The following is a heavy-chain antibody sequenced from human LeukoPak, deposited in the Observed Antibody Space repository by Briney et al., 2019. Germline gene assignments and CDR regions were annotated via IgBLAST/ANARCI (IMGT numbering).Heavy chain of an antibody. CDR3: ARLRVVPAAPRRSADYYMDV. J-gene: IGHJ6*03. Sequence: SETLSLTCTVSGGSISSYYWSWLRQPPGKGLEWIGYIYTSGSTNYNPSLKSRVTISVDTSKNQFSLKLSSVTAADTAVYYCARLRVVPAAPRRSADYYMDVWGKGTTVTVSS. CDR1: GGSISSYY. D-gene: IGHD2-2*01. V-gene: IGHV4-4*09. CDR2: IYTSGST.